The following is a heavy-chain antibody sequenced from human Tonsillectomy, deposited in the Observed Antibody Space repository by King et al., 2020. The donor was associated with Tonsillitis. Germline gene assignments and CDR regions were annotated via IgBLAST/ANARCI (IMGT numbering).Heavy chain of an antibody. D-gene: IGHD2-21*01. Sequence: DVQLVESGGGLVQPGGSLRLSCAASGFIFSNYWMNWVRQAPGKGLEWVANINQGGSEKNYVDSVKGRCTISRDNAKNSLYLQINSLRAEDTAAYYCGRRVGAYDALDIWGQGTMVTVFS. CDR2: INQGGSEK. J-gene: IGHJ3*02. CDR3: GRRVGAYDALDI. CDR1: GFIFSNYW. V-gene: IGHV3-7*04.